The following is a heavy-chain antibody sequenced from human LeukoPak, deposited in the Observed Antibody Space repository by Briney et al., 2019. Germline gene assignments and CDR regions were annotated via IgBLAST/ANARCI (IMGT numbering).Heavy chain of an antibody. CDR3: AREINDFWSGPFDY. Sequence: SETLSLTCAVSGGAFSGYYWSWIRQPPGKGLEWIGEINHSGSTNYNPSLKSRVTISVGTSKNQFSLKLSSVTAADTAVYYCAREINDFWSGPFDYWGQGTLVTVSS. V-gene: IGHV4-34*01. CDR1: GGAFSGYY. J-gene: IGHJ4*02. CDR2: INHSGST. D-gene: IGHD3-3*01.